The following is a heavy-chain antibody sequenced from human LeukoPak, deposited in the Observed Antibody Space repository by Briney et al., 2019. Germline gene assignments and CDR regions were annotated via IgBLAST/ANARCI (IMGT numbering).Heavy chain of an antibody. D-gene: IGHD2-2*01. CDR2: ISSSGSYI. CDR1: GFTFSSYS. V-gene: IGHV3-21*01. CDR3: ARGSYGDAFDI. J-gene: IGHJ3*02. Sequence: PGGSLRLSCAASGFTFSSYSMNWVRQAPGKGLEWVSSISSSGSYIYYADSVKGRFTISRDNAKNSLHLQMNSLRAEDTAVYYCARGSYGDAFDIWGQGTMVTVSS.